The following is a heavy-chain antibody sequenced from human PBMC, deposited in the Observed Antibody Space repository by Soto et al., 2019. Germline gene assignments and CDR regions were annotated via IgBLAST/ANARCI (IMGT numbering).Heavy chain of an antibody. CDR1: GGSISSGGYS. J-gene: IGHJ4*02. D-gene: IGHD3-9*01. Sequence: SETLSLTCAVSGGSISSGGYSWNWVRQPPGTGLEWIGYIYQSGSTYYNPSLKSRVTISVDRSKNQFSLKLSSVTAADTAVYFCARTNILTGYYFDYWGQGTLVTVSS. CDR3: ARTNILTGYYFDY. V-gene: IGHV4-30-2*01. CDR2: IYQSGST.